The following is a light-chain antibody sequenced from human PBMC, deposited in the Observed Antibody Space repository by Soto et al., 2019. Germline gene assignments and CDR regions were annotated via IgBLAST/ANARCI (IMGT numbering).Light chain of an antibody. CDR1: SSDVGGYNY. Sequence: QSVLTQPASVSGSPGQSITISCTGTSSDVGGYNYVSWYQQHPGNVPKLMIYEVSSRPAGVSYRFSGSKSGNTASLTISGLQAEDEADYFCKSYAGSNTYVFGSGTKLTVL. CDR3: KSYAGSNTYV. CDR2: EVS. J-gene: IGLJ1*01. V-gene: IGLV2-14*01.